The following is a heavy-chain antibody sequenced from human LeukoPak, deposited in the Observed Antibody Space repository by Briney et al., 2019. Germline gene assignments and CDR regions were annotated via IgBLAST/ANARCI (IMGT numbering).Heavy chain of an antibody. CDR2: ISSSSSYI. D-gene: IGHD1-26*01. Sequence: PGGSLRLSCAASGFTFSSYSMNWVRQAPGKGLEWVSSISSSSSYIYYADSVKGRFTISRDNAKNSLYLQMNSLRAEDTAVYYCASTGSYEGYYSDYWGQGTLVTVSS. CDR3: ASTGSYEGYYSDY. CDR1: GFTFSSYS. V-gene: IGHV3-21*01. J-gene: IGHJ4*02.